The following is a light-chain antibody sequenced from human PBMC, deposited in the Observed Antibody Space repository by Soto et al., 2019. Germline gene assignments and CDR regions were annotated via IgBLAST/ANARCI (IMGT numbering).Light chain of an antibody. CDR1: QSVGTK. J-gene: IGKJ4*01. CDR3: QKRNRWPRGT. CDR2: GVS. Sequence: ERVMTQSPVTLSVSAGESVTLSCRASQSVGTKLAWYQKKPGQAPSLLIYGVSTRATGIPTRFSGSGSGRQLTLTISSLETEDFAVYYCQKRNRWPRGTFGAGTKVDIK. V-gene: IGKV3-15*01.